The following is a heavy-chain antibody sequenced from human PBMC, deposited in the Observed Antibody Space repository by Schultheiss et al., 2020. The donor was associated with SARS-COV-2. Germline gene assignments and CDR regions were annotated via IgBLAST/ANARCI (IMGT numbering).Heavy chain of an antibody. Sequence: SETLSLTCTVSGGSISSYYWSWIRQPPGNGLEWIGYIYYSGSTYYNPSLKSRVTISVDTSKNQFSLKLSSVTAADTAVYYCARAGITIFGVVTHFDYWGQGTLVTVSS. V-gene: IGHV4-59*12. J-gene: IGHJ4*02. D-gene: IGHD3-3*01. CDR1: GGSISSYY. CDR2: IYYSGST. CDR3: ARAGITIFGVVTHFDY.